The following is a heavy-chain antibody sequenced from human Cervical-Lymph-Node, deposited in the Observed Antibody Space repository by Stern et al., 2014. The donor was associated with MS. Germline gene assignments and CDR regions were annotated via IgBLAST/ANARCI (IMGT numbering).Heavy chain of an antibody. Sequence: VQLVQSGAEVKKPGASVKVSCKASGYSFTNYGFCWVRQAPGQGLEWMGWISAYNGIADYAQKFQGRVTMIADTPTSTAYMELRSLRSDDTAVYFCARADVWDTYNMDVWGQGTTVTVSS. J-gene: IGHJ6*02. CDR3: ARADVWDTYNMDV. V-gene: IGHV1-18*01. CDR2: ISAYNGIA. CDR1: GYSFTNYG. D-gene: IGHD3-3*01.